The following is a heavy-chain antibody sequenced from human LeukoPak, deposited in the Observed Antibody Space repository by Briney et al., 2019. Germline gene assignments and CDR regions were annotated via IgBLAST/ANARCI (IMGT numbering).Heavy chain of an antibody. CDR2: ISYDGSNK. CDR3: ARDLMGIAYRGAFYY. D-gene: IGHD6-13*01. CDR1: GFTFSSYG. V-gene: IGHV3-30*03. J-gene: IGHJ4*02. Sequence: GGSLRLSCAASGFTFSSYGMHWVRQAPGKGLEWVAVISYDGSNKYYADSVKGRFTISRDNAKNSLYLQMNSLRAEDTAVYYCARDLMGIAYRGAFYYWGQGTLVTVSS.